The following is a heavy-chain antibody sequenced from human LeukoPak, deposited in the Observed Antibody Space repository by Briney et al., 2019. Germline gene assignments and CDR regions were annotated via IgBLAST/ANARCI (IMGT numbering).Heavy chain of an antibody. J-gene: IGHJ4*02. V-gene: IGHV3-48*04. Sequence: GGSLRLSCAASGFTFSSYSRNWFRQAPGKGLEWVSYISSSSSTIYFADSVKGRFPISRDNAKNPLYLQMNSLTAEDTAVYYCARFRAAAPFDCWDQGTLVTVSS. CDR3: ARFRAAAPFDC. CDR2: ISSSSSTI. D-gene: IGHD2-2*01. CDR1: GFTFSSYS.